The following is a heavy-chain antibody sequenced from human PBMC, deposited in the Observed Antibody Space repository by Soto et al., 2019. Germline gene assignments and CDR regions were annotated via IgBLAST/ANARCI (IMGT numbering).Heavy chain of an antibody. CDR2: ISSSSSYI. V-gene: IGHV3-21*01. D-gene: IGHD2-2*01. Sequence: VGPLILSSAASGVTFSSYSMNSLCQAPGKGLEWVSSISSSSSYIYYADPVKGRFTISRDNAKNSLYLQMNSLRAEDTAVYYCARDHRYLVVPAATIYYYYYYMDVWGKGTTVTVS. CDR3: ARDHRYLVVPAATIYYYYYYMDV. CDR1: GVTFSSYS. J-gene: IGHJ6*03.